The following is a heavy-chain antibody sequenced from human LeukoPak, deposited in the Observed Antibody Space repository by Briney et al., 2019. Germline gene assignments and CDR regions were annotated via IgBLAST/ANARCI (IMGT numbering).Heavy chain of an antibody. J-gene: IGHJ5*02. CDR3: ARLTYDYYGSGTYSWWFDP. CDR1: GGSISSYY. V-gene: IGHV4-59*01. Sequence: SETLSLTCTVSGGSISSYYWTWIRQPPGKGLEYIGYIYHSGSTNYSPSLKSRVTISVDTSKTHFSLKLSSVTAADTAVYYCARLTYDYYGSGTYSWWFDPWGQGALVIVSS. D-gene: IGHD3-10*01. CDR2: IYHSGST.